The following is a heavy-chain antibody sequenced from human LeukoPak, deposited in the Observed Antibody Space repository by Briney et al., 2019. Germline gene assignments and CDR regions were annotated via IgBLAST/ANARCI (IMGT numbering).Heavy chain of an antibody. CDR2: IYYSGST. CDR3: ARRGYSYGYRYLNY. CDR1: GGSISSSSYY. D-gene: IGHD5-18*01. Sequence: SETLSLTCTVSGGSISSSSYYWGWIRQPPGKGLEWIGTIYYSGSTYYNPSLQSRVTISVDTSKNQFSLKLSSVTAADTAVYYCARRGYSYGYRYLNYWGQGTLVTVSS. V-gene: IGHV4-39*01. J-gene: IGHJ4*02.